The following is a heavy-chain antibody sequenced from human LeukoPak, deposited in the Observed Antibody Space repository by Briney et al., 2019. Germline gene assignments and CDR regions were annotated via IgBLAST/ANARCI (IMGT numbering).Heavy chain of an antibody. CDR3: ARPYGDYVSYYFDY. D-gene: IGHD4-17*01. J-gene: IGHJ4*02. CDR1: GYTFTSYD. V-gene: IGHV1-8*01. Sequence: ASVKVSCTASGYTFTSYDINWVRQATGQGLEWMGWMNPNSGNTDYAQKFQGRVTMTRNTSISTAYMELSSLRSEDTAVYYCARPYGDYVSYYFDYWGQGTLVTVSS. CDR2: MNPNSGNT.